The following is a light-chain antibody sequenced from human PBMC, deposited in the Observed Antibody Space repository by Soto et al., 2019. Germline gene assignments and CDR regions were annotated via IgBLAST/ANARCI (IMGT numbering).Light chain of an antibody. CDR2: LNSDGSH. CDR1: SGHSSYA. V-gene: IGLV4-69*01. Sequence: QLVLTQSPSAYASLGASVKLTCSLSSGHSSYAIAWHQQQPEKGPRYLMKLNSDGSHSKGDGIPDRFSVSSSGAERYLTISRLQSEDEADYYCQTWGTGIVIFGGGTKLTVL. CDR3: QTWGTGIVI. J-gene: IGLJ2*01.